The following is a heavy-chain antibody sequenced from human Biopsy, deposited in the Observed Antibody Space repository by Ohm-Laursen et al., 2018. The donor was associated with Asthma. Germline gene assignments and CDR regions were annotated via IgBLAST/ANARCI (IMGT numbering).Heavy chain of an antibody. J-gene: IGHJ3*01. D-gene: IGHD3-22*01. Sequence: TLSLTCPVSGGSIGIYYWGWIRQPPGKGLEYIGYTHYSGTTNTDPSLTGRVTMSVDTSKNQFSLKVTSVTAADTAVYFCSRVRGAFYESSVKNAFDVWGQGTMVTVSS. CDR1: GGSIGIYY. CDR3: SRVRGAFYESSVKNAFDV. CDR2: THYSGTT. V-gene: IGHV4-59*01.